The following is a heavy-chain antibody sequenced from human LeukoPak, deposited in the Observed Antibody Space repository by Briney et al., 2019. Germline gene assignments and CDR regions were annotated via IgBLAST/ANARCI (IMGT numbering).Heavy chain of an antibody. V-gene: IGHV3-7*05. Sequence: PGGSLRLSCAASGFTFSSSWMGWVRQAPGKGLEWVANIKEGGSDYVDSVKGRFTISRDNAQNSLYLQMNSLRAEDTAVYHCARVRGYGWFDPWGQGTLVTVSS. CDR3: ARVRGYGWFDP. D-gene: IGHD5-18*01. CDR2: IKEGGS. J-gene: IGHJ5*02. CDR1: GFTFSSSW.